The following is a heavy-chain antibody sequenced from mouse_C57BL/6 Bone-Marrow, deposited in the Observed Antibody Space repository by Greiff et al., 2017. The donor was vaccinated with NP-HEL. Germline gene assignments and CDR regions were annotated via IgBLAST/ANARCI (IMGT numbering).Heavy chain of an antibody. D-gene: IGHD1-1*01. CDR1: GYTFTSYG. V-gene: IGHV1-81*01. CDR3: ALGDYLYYFDY. CDR2: IYPRSGNT. Sequence: VQLQQSGAELARPGASVKLSCKASGYTFTSYGISWVKQRTGQGLEWIGEIYPRSGNTYYNEKFKGKATLTADKSSSTAYMELRSLTSEDSAVYFCALGDYLYYFDYWGQGTTLTVSS. J-gene: IGHJ2*01.